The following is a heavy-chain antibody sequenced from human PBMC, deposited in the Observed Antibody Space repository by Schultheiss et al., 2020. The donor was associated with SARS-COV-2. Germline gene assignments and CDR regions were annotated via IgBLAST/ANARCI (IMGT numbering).Heavy chain of an antibody. V-gene: IGHV3-20*04. CDR3: ARDYDILTGYYISETY. D-gene: IGHD3-9*01. J-gene: IGHJ4*02. CDR2: INWNGGST. CDR1: GFTFDDYG. Sequence: GGSLRLSCAASGFTFDDYGMSWVRQAPGKGLEWVSGINWNGGSTGYADSVKGRFTISRDNAKNSLYLQMNSLRAEDTAVYYCARDYDILTGYYISETYWGQGTLVTVSS.